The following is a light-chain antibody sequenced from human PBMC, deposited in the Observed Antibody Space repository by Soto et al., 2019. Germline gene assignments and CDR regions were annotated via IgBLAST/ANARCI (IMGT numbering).Light chain of an antibody. CDR2: ATS. V-gene: IGKV3-20*01. Sequence: EIVWTQPPGTLSSSPGERATLSCRASQSISSRYLAWYQLKPGQAPRLLIYATSRRATGIPDRFSGSGSGTDFALTISRLEPKAFAVYYCHQYGSSLHTFGQGTKLETK. CDR3: HQYGSSLHT. CDR1: QSISSRY. J-gene: IGKJ2*01.